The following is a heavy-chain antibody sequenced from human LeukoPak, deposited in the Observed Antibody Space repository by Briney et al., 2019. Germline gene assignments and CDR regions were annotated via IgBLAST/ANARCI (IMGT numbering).Heavy chain of an antibody. D-gene: IGHD2-21*01. Sequence: KPSETLSLTCNVYGDSIGRSTYYCGWVRQTPEKGLEWIGSIFYNGRTYYTPCLQSRVIMSLDTSKNQFSLRLTSVTATDTAVYYCARQVAVVKPTDPNWFDSWGQGTLVTVSS. CDR3: ARQVAVVKPTDPNWFDS. J-gene: IGHJ5*01. CDR1: GDSIGRSTYY. CDR2: IFYNGRT. V-gene: IGHV4-39*07.